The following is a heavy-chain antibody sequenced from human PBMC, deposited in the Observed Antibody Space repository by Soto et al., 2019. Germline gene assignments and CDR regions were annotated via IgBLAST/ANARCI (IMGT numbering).Heavy chain of an antibody. CDR2: SNPNSAST. J-gene: IGHJ4*02. CDR1: GYNFTSHY. V-gene: IGHV1-46*01. Sequence: QVQLVQSGAEVKKPGASAKVSCKASGYNFTSHYLQWVRQAPGQGLEWMGISNPNSASTTSAQKFQVRVTMTSDSSSNTVYMELSSLRSDDTAVYYCTREYFGGDCVFDFWGQGTLVTVSS. D-gene: IGHD2-21*02. CDR3: TREYFGGDCVFDF.